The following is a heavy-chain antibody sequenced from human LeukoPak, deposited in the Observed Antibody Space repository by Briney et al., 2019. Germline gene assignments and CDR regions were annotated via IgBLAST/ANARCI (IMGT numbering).Heavy chain of an antibody. Sequence: SETLSLTCTVSGYSISSGYYWGWIRQPPGKGLEWIGSIYHSGSTYYNPSLKSRVTISVDTSKNQFSLKLSSVTAADTAVYYCARGLTDSSGYYMGVDYWGQGTLVTVSS. CDR2: IYHSGST. D-gene: IGHD3-22*01. CDR1: GYSISSGYY. J-gene: IGHJ4*02. V-gene: IGHV4-38-2*02. CDR3: ARGLTDSSGYYMGVDY.